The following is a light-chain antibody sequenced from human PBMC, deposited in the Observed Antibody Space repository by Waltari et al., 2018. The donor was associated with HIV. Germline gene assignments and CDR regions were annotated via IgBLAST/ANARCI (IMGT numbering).Light chain of an antibody. V-gene: IGLV1-36*01. CDR2: YDD. CDR1: SSNIGHNA. Sequence: QSVLTQPPSVSEAPRQRVTMSCSGSSSNIGHNAVNWYQQVPGKAPKLLIYYDDLLSSGVSDRFSGSKSGTSASLAIRGLQSEDEADYYCAAWDDSLNGYVFGSGTKVTVL. CDR3: AAWDDSLNGYV. J-gene: IGLJ1*01.